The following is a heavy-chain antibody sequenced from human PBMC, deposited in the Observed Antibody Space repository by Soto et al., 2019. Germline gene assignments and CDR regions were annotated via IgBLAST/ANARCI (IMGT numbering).Heavy chain of an antibody. CDR3: ASVLGYCSGGSCHGYYYYYGMDV. CDR2: IIPIFGTA. J-gene: IGHJ6*02. CDR1: GGTFSSYA. Sequence: QVQLVQSGAEVKQPGSSVKVSCKASGGTFSSYAISWVRQAPGQGLEWMGGIIPIFGTANYAQKFQGRVTITADESTSTAYMELSSLRSEDTAVYYCASVLGYCSGGSCHGYYYYYGMDVWGQGTTVTVSS. V-gene: IGHV1-69*12. D-gene: IGHD2-15*01.